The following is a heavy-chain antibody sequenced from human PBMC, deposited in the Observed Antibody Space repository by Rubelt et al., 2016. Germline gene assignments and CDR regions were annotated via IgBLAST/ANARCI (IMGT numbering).Heavy chain of an antibody. Sequence: VRQAPGKGLEWVSSISSSSSYIYYADSVKGRFTISRDNAKNSLYLQMNSLRAEDTAVYYCARGGYSYGYCPDYWGQGTLVTVSS. CDR3: ARGGYSYGYCPDY. CDR2: ISSSSSYI. J-gene: IGHJ4*02. D-gene: IGHD5-18*01. V-gene: IGHV3-21*01.